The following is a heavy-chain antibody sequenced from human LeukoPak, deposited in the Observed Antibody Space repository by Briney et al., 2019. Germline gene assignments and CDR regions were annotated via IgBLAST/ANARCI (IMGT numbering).Heavy chain of an antibody. J-gene: IGHJ4*02. V-gene: IGHV1-69*04. CDR3: AREEGYYDASFDY. D-gene: IGHD3-22*01. Sequence: GSSVKVSCKASGGTFSSYTISWVRQAPGQGLEWMGRIIPILGIANYAQKFQGRVTITADKSTSTAYMELSSLRSEDTAVYYCAREEGYYDASFDYWGQGTLVTVSS. CDR2: IIPILGIA. CDR1: GGTFSSYT.